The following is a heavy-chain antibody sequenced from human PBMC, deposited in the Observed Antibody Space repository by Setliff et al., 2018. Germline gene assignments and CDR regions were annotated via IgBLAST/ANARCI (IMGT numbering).Heavy chain of an antibody. D-gene: IGHD5-18*01. V-gene: IGHV4-38-2*02. CDR3: ATRIEGYSYGHHYFDY. CDR2: IGHSGST. CDR1: GYSISSGYI. Sequence: PSETLSLTCTVSGYSISSGYIWGWIRQPPGKGLEWVGNIGHSGSTYYNPSLKSRVTISVDTSKNQFSLKLSSVTAADTAVYYCATRIEGYSYGHHYFDYWGQGTLVTVSS. J-gene: IGHJ4*02.